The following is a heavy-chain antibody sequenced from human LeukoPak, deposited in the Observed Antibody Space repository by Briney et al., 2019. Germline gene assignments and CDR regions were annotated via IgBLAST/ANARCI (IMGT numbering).Heavy chain of an antibody. V-gene: IGHV3-23*01. J-gene: IGHJ4*02. CDR1: GFTFSSYA. CDR3: AKAPSLRFLECFDY. Sequence: GGSLRLSCAASGFTFSSYAMSWDRQAPGKGLEWVSAISGSGGSTYYADSVKGRFTISRDNSKNTLYLQMNSLRAEDTAVHYCAKAPSLRFLECFDYWGQGTLVTVSS. CDR2: ISGSGGST. D-gene: IGHD3-3*01.